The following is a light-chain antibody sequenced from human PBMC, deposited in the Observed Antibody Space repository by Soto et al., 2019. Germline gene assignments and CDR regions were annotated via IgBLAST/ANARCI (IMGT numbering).Light chain of an antibody. CDR1: HRVSSY. Sequence: EIVMTQSPATRSVSPGDRATLSCRASHRVSSYLAWYQQKPGQAPRLRIYATSTRATGIPARFSGSGSGTEFTLTISSLQSEDFAVYYCQQYNNWPLTFGGGTKVEIK. CDR3: QQYNNWPLT. V-gene: IGKV3-15*01. CDR2: ATS. J-gene: IGKJ4*01.